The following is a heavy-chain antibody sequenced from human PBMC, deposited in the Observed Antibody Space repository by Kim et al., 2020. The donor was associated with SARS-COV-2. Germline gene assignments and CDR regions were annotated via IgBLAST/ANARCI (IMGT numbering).Heavy chain of an antibody. D-gene: IGHD3-10*01. V-gene: IGHV6-1*01. Sequence: SQTLSLTCAISGDSVSSNSAAWNWIRQSPSRGLEWLGRTYYRSKWYNDYAVSVKSRITINPDTSKNQFSLQLNSVAPEDTAVYFCARGELLWFGELSLDYWGQGTLVTVSS. CDR1: GDSVSSNSAA. CDR2: TYYRSKWYN. CDR3: ARGELLWFGELSLDY. J-gene: IGHJ4*02.